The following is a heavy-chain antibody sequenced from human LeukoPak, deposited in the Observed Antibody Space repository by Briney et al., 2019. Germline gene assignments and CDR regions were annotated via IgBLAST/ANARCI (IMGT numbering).Heavy chain of an antibody. Sequence: GESQKISCNGSGYTFTNYWIAWVRQMPGKGLEWMGILYAGDSDTRYSPSFQGQVTISADRSISTAYLQWSSLKASDTAMYYCARRVDSGFSFDFWGQGTLVTVSS. J-gene: IGHJ4*02. CDR2: LYAGDSDT. CDR1: GYTFTNYW. V-gene: IGHV5-51*01. CDR3: ARRVDSGFSFDF. D-gene: IGHD3-22*01.